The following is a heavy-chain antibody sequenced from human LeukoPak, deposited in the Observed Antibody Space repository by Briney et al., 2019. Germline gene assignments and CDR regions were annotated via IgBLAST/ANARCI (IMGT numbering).Heavy chain of an antibody. CDR3: ARKNTQDAFDI. CDR1: GFTFSSYG. D-gene: IGHD2-15*01. CDR2: IWYDGSND. V-gene: IGHV3-33*01. Sequence: GGSLRLSCAASGFTFSSYGMHWVRQAPGKGLEWVAVIWYDGSNDYYANSVKGRFTISRDNSKNTLYLQMNSLRAEDTAVYFCARKNTQDAFDIWDQGTMVTVSS. J-gene: IGHJ3*02.